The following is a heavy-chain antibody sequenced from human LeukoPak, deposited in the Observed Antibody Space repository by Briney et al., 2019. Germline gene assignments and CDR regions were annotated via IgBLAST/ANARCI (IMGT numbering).Heavy chain of an antibody. J-gene: IGHJ4*02. CDR1: GGTFSSYA. CDR2: IIPIFGTA. CDR3: ARVGSDYYDSSNHN. V-gene: IGHV1-69*13. Sequence: SVKVSCKASGGTFSSYAISWVRQAPGQGLEWMGGIIPIFGTANYAQKFQGRVTITANESTSTAYMELSSLRSEDTAVYYCARVGSDYYDSSNHNWGQGTLVTVSS. D-gene: IGHD3-22*01.